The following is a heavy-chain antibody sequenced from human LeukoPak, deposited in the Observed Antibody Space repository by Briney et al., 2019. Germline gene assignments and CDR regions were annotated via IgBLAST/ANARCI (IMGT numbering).Heavy chain of an antibody. J-gene: IGHJ4*02. CDR2: VGYDGDKR. D-gene: IGHD3-10*01. Sequence: GGSLRLSCAASGFIFRSFGMHWVRQSPGKGLEWLAVVGYDGDKRDYADSVKGRFTISRDNSRNTIDLQLSSLRAEDTAVYYCARDGSYMVRGVSTYYFDYWGQGALVTVSS. CDR1: GFIFRSFG. V-gene: IGHV3-30*03. CDR3: ARDGSYMVRGVSTYYFDY.